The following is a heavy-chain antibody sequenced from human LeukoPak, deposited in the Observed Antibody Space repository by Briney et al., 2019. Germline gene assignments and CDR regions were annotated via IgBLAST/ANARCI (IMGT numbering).Heavy chain of an antibody. CDR3: ASWGAGGNS. V-gene: IGHV3-7*01. Sequence: GGALRLSCEASGFTLSTYWMNWVRPAPGKGLDWVANINPDGSGQRYVDSPKCRFTIARDNAHKSLSLQMYGLRAQEPALYYCASWGAGGNSWGQGTLVTVSS. CDR1: GFTLSTYW. D-gene: IGHD3-16*01. J-gene: IGHJ4*02. CDR2: INPDGSGQ.